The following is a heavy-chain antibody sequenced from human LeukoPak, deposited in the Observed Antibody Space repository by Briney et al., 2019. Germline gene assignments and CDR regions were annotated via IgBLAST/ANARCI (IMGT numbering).Heavy chain of an antibody. CDR1: GFTVSDNY. J-gene: IGHJ3*02. CDR2: IFYSGGT. CDR3: AKSNGYGLVDI. V-gene: IGHV4-59*04. Sequence: PGGSLRLSCAASGFTVSDNYMSWVRQTPGKGLEWIGNIFYSGGTYYSPSLTSRVTISLDTSRNQFSLKLNSVTAADTAVYYCAKSNGYGLVDIWGQGTMVTVSS. D-gene: IGHD3-10*01.